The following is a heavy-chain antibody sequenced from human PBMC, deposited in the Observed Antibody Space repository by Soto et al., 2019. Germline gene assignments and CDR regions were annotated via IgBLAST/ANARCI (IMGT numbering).Heavy chain of an antibody. CDR1: GLTFTSYA. Sequence: ESGGGVVQAGRSLRLSCTASGLTFTSYAIHWVRQAPGRGLEWVSVISEDGGNKYFAESVRGRFLISRDNSKNTVYLQMNSLSPEDTAVYFCARRLTTTVSALGYWGQGTLVTVSS. D-gene: IGHD4-4*01. CDR3: ARRLTTTVSALGY. CDR2: ISEDGGNK. V-gene: IGHV3-30-3*01. J-gene: IGHJ4*02.